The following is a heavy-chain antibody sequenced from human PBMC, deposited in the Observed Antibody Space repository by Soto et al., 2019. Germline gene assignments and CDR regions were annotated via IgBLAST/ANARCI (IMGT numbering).Heavy chain of an antibody. J-gene: IGHJ6*02. CDR1: GFTFSSYW. CDR3: ARDPSIVVVTAKTYYYYGMDV. CDR2: IKQDGREK. Sequence: GGSLRLSCAASGFTFSSYWMSWVRQAPGKGLEWVANIKQDGREKYYVDSVKGRFTISRDNAKNSLYLQMNSLRAEDTAVYYCARDPSIVVVTAKTYYYYGMDVWGQGTTVTVSS. V-gene: IGHV3-7*01. D-gene: IGHD2-21*02.